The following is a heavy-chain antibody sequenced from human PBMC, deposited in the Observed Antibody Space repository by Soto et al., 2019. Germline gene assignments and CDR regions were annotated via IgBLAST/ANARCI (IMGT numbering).Heavy chain of an antibody. D-gene: IGHD6-13*01. CDR1: GFTFSSYA. CDR2: ISYDGSNK. Sequence: SLRLACAASGFTFSSYAMHWVRQAPGKGLEWVAVISYDGSNKYYADSVKGRFTISRDNSKNTLYLQMNSLRAEDTAVYYCARDQRTEAAGLFFYYYGMDVWGQGTTVTVSS. J-gene: IGHJ6*02. CDR3: ARDQRTEAAGLFFYYYGMDV. V-gene: IGHV3-30-3*01.